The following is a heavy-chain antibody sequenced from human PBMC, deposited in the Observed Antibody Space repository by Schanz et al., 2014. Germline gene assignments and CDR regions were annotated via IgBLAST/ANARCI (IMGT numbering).Heavy chain of an antibody. CDR1: GFIFSAYN. Sequence: EVQLVESGGGLVKPGKSLRLSCAASGFIFSAYNMNWVRQAPGKGLEWVSSISSGGRNISYADSLKGRFTISRDNAKNSLFLQMNSLSAEDTAVYYCAKVAPAATYLDSWGLEPWSPSPQ. CDR2: ISSGGRNI. CDR3: AKVAPAATYLDS. J-gene: IGHJ4*01. D-gene: IGHD2-2*01. V-gene: IGHV3-21*04.